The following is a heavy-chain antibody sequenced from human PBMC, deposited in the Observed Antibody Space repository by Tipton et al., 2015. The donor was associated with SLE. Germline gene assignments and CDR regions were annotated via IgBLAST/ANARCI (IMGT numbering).Heavy chain of an antibody. CDR1: GYSISSGYY. D-gene: IGHD6-6*01. CDR3: AREAWSSSSRGGFDY. CDR2: IYHSGST. Sequence: LRLSCAVSGYSISSGYYWGWIRQPPGKGLEWIGSIYHSGSTYYNPSLKSRVTISVDTSKNQFSLKLSSVTAADTAVYYCAREAWSSSSRGGFDYWGQGTLVTVSS. V-gene: IGHV4-38-2*02. J-gene: IGHJ4*02.